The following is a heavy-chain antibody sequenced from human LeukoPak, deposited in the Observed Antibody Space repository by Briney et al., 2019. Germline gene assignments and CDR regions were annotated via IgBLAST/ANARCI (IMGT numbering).Heavy chain of an antibody. D-gene: IGHD3-3*01. V-gene: IGHV1-46*01. J-gene: IGHJ5*02. CDR2: INPSDGST. CDR1: GYTFTSYY. Sequence: ASVKVSCKASGYTFTSYYVHWMRQAPGQGLEWMGIINPSDGSTNYAQKFQGRVTMTRDMSTSTVYMELGSLRSEDTAVYYCARGYYDFWSGYLPHNWFDPWGQGTLVTVSS. CDR3: ARGYYDFWSGYLPHNWFDP.